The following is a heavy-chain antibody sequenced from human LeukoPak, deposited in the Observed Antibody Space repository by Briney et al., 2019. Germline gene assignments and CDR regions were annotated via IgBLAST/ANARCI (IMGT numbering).Heavy chain of an antibody. CDR1: GESVSSINGA. CDR3: ARDEGASGWYTFDY. CDR2: TYYRSKWYN. D-gene: IGHD6-19*01. Sequence: SQTLSLTCDISGESVSSINGAWNWIRQSPSRGLEWLGRTYYRSKWYNDYATFLQGRITINADTSKNQFSLHLKSVTPEDTAVYYCARDEGASGWYTFDYWGQGTLVTVSS. J-gene: IGHJ4*02. V-gene: IGHV6-1*01.